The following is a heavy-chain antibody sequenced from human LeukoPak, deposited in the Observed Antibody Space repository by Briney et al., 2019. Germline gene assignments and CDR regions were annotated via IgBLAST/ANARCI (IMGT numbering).Heavy chain of an antibody. J-gene: IGHJ3*02. D-gene: IGHD3-10*01. CDR3: AREWFDAFDI. CDR1: GFTFSSYA. Sequence: GGSLRLSCAASGFTFSSYAMHWVRKAPGKGLEWVAVISYDGSNKYYADSVKGRFTISRDNSKNTLYLQMNSLRAEDTAVYYCAREWFDAFDIWGQGTMVTVSS. CDR2: ISYDGSNK. V-gene: IGHV3-30*04.